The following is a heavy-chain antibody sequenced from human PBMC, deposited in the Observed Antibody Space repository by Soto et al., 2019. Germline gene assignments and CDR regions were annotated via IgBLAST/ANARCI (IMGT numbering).Heavy chain of an antibody. CDR3: ARVPCSSTSCPYYYYYYGMDV. CDR1: GGSISSGGYY. D-gene: IGHD2-2*01. CDR2: IYYSGST. V-gene: IGHV4-31*03. Sequence: SETLSLTCTVSGGSISSGGYYWSWIRQHPGKGLEWFVYIYYSGSTYYNPSLKSRVTISVDTSKNQFSLMLSSVTAADTAVYYCARVPCSSTSCPYYYYYYGMDVWGQGTTVTVSS. J-gene: IGHJ6*02.